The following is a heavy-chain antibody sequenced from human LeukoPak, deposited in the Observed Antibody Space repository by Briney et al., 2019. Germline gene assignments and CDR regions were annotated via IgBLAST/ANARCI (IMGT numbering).Heavy chain of an antibody. Sequence: GGSLRLSCSASGFTFSSYAMSWVRQAPGTGLEWVSAISGSGGSTYYADSVKGRFTISRDNSKNTLYLQMNSLRAEDTAVYYCAKVAVVRGVINGYFDYWGQGTLVTVSS. CDR2: ISGSGGST. CDR1: GFTFSSYA. V-gene: IGHV3-23*01. J-gene: IGHJ4*02. CDR3: AKVAVVRGVINGYFDY. D-gene: IGHD3-10*01.